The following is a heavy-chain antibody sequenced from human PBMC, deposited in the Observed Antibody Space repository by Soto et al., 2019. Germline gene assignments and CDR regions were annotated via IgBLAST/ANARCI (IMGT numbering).Heavy chain of an antibody. CDR2: IYYSGST. D-gene: IGHD3-10*01. CDR3: ARDNPWFGELLPYYYYYGMDV. CDR1: GGSISSGDYY. Sequence: SETLSLTCTVSGGSISSGDYYWSWIRQPPGKGLEWIGYIYYSGSTCYNPSLKSRVTISVDTSKNQFSLKLSSVTAADTAVYYCARDNPWFGELLPYYYYYGMDVWGQGTTVTVSS. J-gene: IGHJ6*02. V-gene: IGHV4-30-4*01.